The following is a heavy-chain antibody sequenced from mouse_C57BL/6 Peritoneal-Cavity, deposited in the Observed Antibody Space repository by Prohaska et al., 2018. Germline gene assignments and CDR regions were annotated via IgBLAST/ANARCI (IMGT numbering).Heavy chain of an antibody. CDR2: INSDGSAI. D-gene: IGHD2-1*01. Sequence: EVQQLETGGGWVQPGGSRGLSCEGSGFTFSAFWMTGVRKTPGKTLEWIGDINSDGSAINYEPSIKDRFTIFRDNDKSNLYLKRSNVRSEDTATYFCRRYGNYWYFDVWGTGTTVTVSS. V-gene: IGHV11-2*01. CDR3: RRYGNYWYFDV. CDR1: GFTFSAFW. J-gene: IGHJ1*03.